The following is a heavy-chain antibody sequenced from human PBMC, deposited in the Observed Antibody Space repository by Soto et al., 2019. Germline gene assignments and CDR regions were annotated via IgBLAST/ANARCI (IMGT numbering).Heavy chain of an antibody. D-gene: IGHD2-15*01. V-gene: IGHV4-39*02. J-gene: IGHJ4*01. CDR2: IYYDGST. CDR1: GGSINNNNYY. Sequence: SETLSLTCTVSGGSINNNNYYWAWIRQPPGKGLAWIGSIYYDGSTYYNPSLKSRVSISVDTSKNHFSLKLSSVTAADTAVYYCPKVVVAATRHTDFDSWGQGTLVTVSS. CDR3: PKVVVAATRHTDFDS.